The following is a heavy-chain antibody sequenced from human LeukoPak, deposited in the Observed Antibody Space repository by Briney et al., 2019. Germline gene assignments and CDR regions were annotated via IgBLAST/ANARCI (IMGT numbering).Heavy chain of an antibody. Sequence: SETLSLTCSVSDGSFSGFYCSWIRQVPGKGLEWLGEIHHSGITNYNPSLRSRLTLSEDTPNTQFSLKLTSATAADTALYFCARGHSTSGFDIWGRGTQVTVSS. D-gene: IGHD2-2*01. V-gene: IGHV4-34*01. CDR3: ARGHSTSGFDI. CDR2: IHHSGIT. J-gene: IGHJ4*02. CDR1: DGSFSGFY.